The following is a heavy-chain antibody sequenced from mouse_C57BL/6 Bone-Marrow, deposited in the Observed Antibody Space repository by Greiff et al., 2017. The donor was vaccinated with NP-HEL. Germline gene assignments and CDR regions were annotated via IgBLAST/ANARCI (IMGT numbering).Heavy chain of an antibody. CDR3: NGEYYGRRYYEMDD. CDR1: GFNIKDDY. D-gene: IGHD1-1*01. Sequence: VQLQHSGAELVRPGASVKLSCTASGFNIKDDYMHWVKQRPEQGLEWIGWIDPENGDTESASKVQGKATITAATSSNTAYLQLSSLTSEDTAVYDGNGEYYGRRYYEMDDWGQGTSVTVSS. CDR2: IDPENGDT. J-gene: IGHJ4*01. V-gene: IGHV14-4*01.